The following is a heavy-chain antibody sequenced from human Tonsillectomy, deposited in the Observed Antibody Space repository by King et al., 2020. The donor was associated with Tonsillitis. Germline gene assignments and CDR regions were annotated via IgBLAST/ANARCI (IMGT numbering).Heavy chain of an antibody. CDR1: GFTFSSYW. Sequence: VQLVESGGGLVQPGGSLRLSCAASGFTFSSYWMSWVRQAPGKGLEWVANIKQDGSEKYYVDSVKGRFTISRDNAKRSLYMQMNSRRAEDTAVYYCARPEYSGYEEEHWGQGPLFTVAS. D-gene: IGHD5-12*01. CDR3: ARPEYSGYEEEH. J-gene: IGHJ1*01. V-gene: IGHV3-7*01. CDR2: IKQDGSEK.